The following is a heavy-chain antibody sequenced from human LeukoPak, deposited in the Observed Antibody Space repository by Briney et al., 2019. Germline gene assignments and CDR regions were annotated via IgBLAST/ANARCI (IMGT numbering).Heavy chain of an antibody. D-gene: IGHD6-25*01. V-gene: IGHV3-30*01. Sequence: GRSLRLSCAASGFTFSSYATHWVRQAPGKGLEWVAVISYDGSNKYYADSVKGRFTISRDNSKNTLYLQMNSLRAEDTAVYYCARAALESYYYYYMDVWGKGTTVTVSS. CDR2: ISYDGSNK. J-gene: IGHJ6*03. CDR1: GFTFSSYA. CDR3: ARAALESYYYYYMDV.